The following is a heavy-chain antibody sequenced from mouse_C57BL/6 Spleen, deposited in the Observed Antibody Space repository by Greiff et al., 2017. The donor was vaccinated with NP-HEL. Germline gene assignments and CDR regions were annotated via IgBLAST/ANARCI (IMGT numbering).Heavy chain of an antibody. J-gene: IGHJ4*01. CDR2: IDPSDSYT. V-gene: IGHV1-50*01. Sequence: QVQLQQPGAELVKPGASVKLSCKASGYTFTSYWMQWVKQRPGQGLEWIGEIDPSDSYTNYNQKFKGKATLTVDTSSSTAYMQLSSLTSEDSAVYYCARSMGYYAMDYWGQGTSVTVSS. D-gene: IGHD1-1*02. CDR1: GYTFTSYW. CDR3: ARSMGYYAMDY.